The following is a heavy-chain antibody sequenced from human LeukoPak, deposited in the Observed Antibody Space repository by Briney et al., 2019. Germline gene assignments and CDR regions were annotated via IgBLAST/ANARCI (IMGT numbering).Heavy chain of an antibody. V-gene: IGHV1-2*02. CDR3: ASVPDFWSGSGTDY. CDR2: INPNSGGT. J-gene: IGHJ4*02. CDR1: GYTFTGYY. D-gene: IGHD3-3*01. Sequence: ASVKVSCKASGYTFTGYYMHWVRQAPGQGLVWMGWINPNSGGTNYAQKFRGRVTMTRDTSISTAYMELSRLRSDDTAVYYCASVPDFWSGSGTDYWGQGTLVTASS.